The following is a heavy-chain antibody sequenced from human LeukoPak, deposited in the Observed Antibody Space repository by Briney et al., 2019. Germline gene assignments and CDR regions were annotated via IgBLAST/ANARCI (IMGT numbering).Heavy chain of an antibody. CDR2: IYHSGST. V-gene: IGHV4-30-2*01. D-gene: IGHD3-3*01. CDR1: GGSISSGAYF. CDR3: ARGITYYDFWSGYPPLGYYYYMDV. J-gene: IGHJ6*03. Sequence: SETLSLTCTVSGGSISSGAYFWSWIRQPPGKGLEWIGYIYHSGSTYYNPSLKSRVTISVDRSKNQFSLKLSSVTAADTAVYYCARGITYYDFWSGYPPLGYYYYMDVWGKGTTVTVSS.